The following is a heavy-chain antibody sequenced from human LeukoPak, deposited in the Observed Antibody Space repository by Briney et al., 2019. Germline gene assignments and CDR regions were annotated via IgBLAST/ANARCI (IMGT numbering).Heavy chain of an antibody. CDR2: ISAYNGNT. CDR1: GYTFTSYG. D-gene: IGHD3-22*01. Sequence: ASVKVSCKASGYTFTSYGISWVRQAPGQGLEWMGWISAYNGNTNYAQKLQGRVTMTTDTSTNTAYMDLRSLRSDDTAVYYCARAGKTYYYGTSVYYHWGQGTLATVSS. CDR3: ARAGKTYYYGTSVYYH. V-gene: IGHV1-18*01. J-gene: IGHJ5*02.